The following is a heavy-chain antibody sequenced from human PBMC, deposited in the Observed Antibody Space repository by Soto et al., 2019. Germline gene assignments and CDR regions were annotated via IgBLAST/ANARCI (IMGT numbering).Heavy chain of an antibody. CDR1: GFTFNNAW. D-gene: IGHD6-25*01. Sequence: EVQLVESGGGLVKPGESLRLSCAASGFTFNNAWMNWARQAPGKGLEWVGRIKSKTDGGRTNYAAPVKDRFTISRDDSKNTLYLQMNSLKTDDTAVYYCSTDRGQRLDWGQGTLVTVSS. V-gene: IGHV3-15*07. CDR2: IKSKTDGGRT. CDR3: STDRGQRLD. J-gene: IGHJ4*02.